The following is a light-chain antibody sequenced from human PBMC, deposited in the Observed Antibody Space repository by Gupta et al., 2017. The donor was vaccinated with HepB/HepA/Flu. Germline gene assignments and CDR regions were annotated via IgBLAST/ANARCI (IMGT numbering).Light chain of an antibody. CDR2: DAS. V-gene: IGKV1-33*01. Sequence: DIQINQAPSSLSASVGDRVTIPCQASQEISNYLQWYQQKPGKAPKLLIYDASNVEIGVPSRFSGSGSATDFTFTISSLQPEDLATYYCQQDDNLPRTFGQGTKMEIK. CDR1: QEISNY. J-gene: IGKJ2*02. CDR3: QQDDNLPRT.